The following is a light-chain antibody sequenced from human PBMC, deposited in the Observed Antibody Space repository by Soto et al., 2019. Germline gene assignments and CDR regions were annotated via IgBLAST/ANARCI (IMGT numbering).Light chain of an antibody. J-gene: IGKJ4*01. Sequence: EIVMTQSPATLSVSPGERATLSCRASQSVSSNLAWYQQKPGQAPRLLIYGASTRAPGIPARFSGSGSGTEFTLTISSLQSEDFAVYYCPQYNNWPLTFGGGTKVEIK. V-gene: IGKV3D-15*01. CDR2: GAS. CDR3: PQYNNWPLT. CDR1: QSVSSN.